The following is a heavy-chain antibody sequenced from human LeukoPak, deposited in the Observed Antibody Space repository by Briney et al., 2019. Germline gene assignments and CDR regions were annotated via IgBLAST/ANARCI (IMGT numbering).Heavy chain of an antibody. Sequence: PGGSLRLSCAASGFTFSSYDMHWVRQATGKGLEWVSAIGTAGDTYYPGSVKGRFTISRENAKNSLYLQMNSLRAGDTAVYYCARGLSGYYISDYWGQGTLVTVSS. CDR2: IGTAGDT. CDR3: ARGLSGYYISDY. V-gene: IGHV3-13*01. D-gene: IGHD3-22*01. J-gene: IGHJ4*02. CDR1: GFTFSSYD.